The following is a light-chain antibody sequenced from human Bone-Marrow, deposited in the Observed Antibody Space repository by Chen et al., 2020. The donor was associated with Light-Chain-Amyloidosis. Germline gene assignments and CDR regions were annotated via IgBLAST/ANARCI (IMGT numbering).Light chain of an antibody. V-gene: IGLV3-21*02. Sequence: SYVLTQPSSVSAAPGQTDTIACGGNNIGSTSVHCYQQTPGQAPLLVVYDDSDRPAGIPERLSGSNSGNTAALTISRVEAGDEADYYCQVWDRSSDRPVFGGGTKLTVL. CDR2: DDS. CDR3: QVWDRSSDRPV. J-gene: IGLJ3*02. CDR1: NIGSTS.